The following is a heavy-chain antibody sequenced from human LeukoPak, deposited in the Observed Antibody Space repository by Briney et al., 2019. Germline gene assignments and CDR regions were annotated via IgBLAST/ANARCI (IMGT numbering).Heavy chain of an antibody. CDR1: GFTFNSYA. J-gene: IGHJ4*02. Sequence: GGSLRLSCAASGFTFNSYAMTWVRQAPAKGLEWVSAISGSGDSTYYADSVRGRFTISRDNAKNSLYLQMNSLRAEDTAVYYCARDSLYCSGGSCYSAYYFDYWGQGTLVTVSS. V-gene: IGHV3-23*01. CDR3: ARDSLYCSGGSCYSAYYFDY. CDR2: ISGSGDST. D-gene: IGHD2-15*01.